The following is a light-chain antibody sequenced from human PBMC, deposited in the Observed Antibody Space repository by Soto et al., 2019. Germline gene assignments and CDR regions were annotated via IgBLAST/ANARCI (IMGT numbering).Light chain of an antibody. CDR3: QQRFTWPLT. Sequence: ETVLTQSPATLSLSPGEGATLSCRASQSVSRFFAWYQQKPGQAPRLLIYGVSNRATGVPARFSGSGSGTDFTLPISSLEPEDSGVYYCQQRFTWPLTFGGGTKVEIK. J-gene: IGKJ4*01. CDR2: GVS. CDR1: QSVSRF. V-gene: IGKV3-11*01.